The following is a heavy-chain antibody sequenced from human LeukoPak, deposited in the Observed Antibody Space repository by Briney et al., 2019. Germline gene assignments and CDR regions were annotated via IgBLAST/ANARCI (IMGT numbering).Heavy chain of an antibody. J-gene: IGHJ4*02. D-gene: IGHD1-1*01. CDR3: AMGNGAAFDY. V-gene: IGHV4-4*02. CDR1: GGSISSNYW. CDR2: IHHSGST. Sequence: SETLSLTCAVSGGSISSNYWWTWVRQPPEKGLEWIGRIHHSGSTNNNPSLNSRVTISVDKSKNQFSLNLSSVTAADTAVYYCAMGNGAAFDYWGQGILVTVSS.